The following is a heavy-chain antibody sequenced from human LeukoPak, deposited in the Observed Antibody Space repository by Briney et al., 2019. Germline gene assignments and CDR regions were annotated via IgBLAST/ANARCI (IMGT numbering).Heavy chain of an antibody. Sequence: PGGSLRLSCAASGFPFTSYSMNWVRQAPGKGLEWVSTISGGGGRTYYADSVKGRFTISRDNSKNTLYLQVNSLRAEDTAVYYCAKLEYSSSSSPLDYWGRGTLVTVSS. D-gene: IGHD6-6*01. CDR2: ISGGGGRT. J-gene: IGHJ4*02. V-gene: IGHV3-23*01. CDR1: GFPFTSYS. CDR3: AKLEYSSSSSPLDY.